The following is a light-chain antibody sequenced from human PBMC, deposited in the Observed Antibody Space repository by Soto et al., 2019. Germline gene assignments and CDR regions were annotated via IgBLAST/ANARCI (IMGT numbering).Light chain of an antibody. CDR3: SSYAGSNNLL. Sequence: QSALTQPPSASGSPGQSVTISCTGTSSDVGSYNYVSWYQQHPGEAPKLMIYEVTKRPSGVPDRFSGSKSGSTASLTASGLQAEDEADYYCSSYAGSNNLLFGGGTKLTVL. CDR2: EVT. J-gene: IGLJ2*01. V-gene: IGLV2-8*01. CDR1: SSDVGSYNY.